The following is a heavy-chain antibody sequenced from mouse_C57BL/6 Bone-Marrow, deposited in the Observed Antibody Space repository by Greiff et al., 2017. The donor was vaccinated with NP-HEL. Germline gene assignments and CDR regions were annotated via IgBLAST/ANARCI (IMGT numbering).Heavy chain of an antibody. CDR1: GYTFTSYW. D-gene: IGHD1-1*01. V-gene: IGHV1-53*01. Sequence: QVQLQQSGTELVKPGASVKLSCKASGYTFTSYWMHWVKQRPGQGLEWIGNINPSNGGTNYNEKFKSKATLTVDKSSSTAYMQLSSLTSEDSAVYYCARRVYYYGSSYNAMDYWGQGTSVTVSS. CDR2: INPSNGGT. J-gene: IGHJ4*01. CDR3: ARRVYYYGSSYNAMDY.